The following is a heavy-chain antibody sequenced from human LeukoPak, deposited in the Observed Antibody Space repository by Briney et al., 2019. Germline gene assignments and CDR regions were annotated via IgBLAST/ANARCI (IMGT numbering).Heavy chain of an antibody. D-gene: IGHD6-13*01. V-gene: IGHV4-39*01. CDR2: ISYSGSS. CDR3: ARHGIPAAGTLGYFGY. CDR1: GGSISSSSYH. Sequence: SETLSLTCTVSGGSISSSSYHWGWIRQPPGKGLEWIGSISYSGSSYYIPSLESRVTISVDMSKNQFSLRLSSVTAADTAVYYCARHGIPAAGTLGYFGYWGQGTLVTVSS. J-gene: IGHJ4*02.